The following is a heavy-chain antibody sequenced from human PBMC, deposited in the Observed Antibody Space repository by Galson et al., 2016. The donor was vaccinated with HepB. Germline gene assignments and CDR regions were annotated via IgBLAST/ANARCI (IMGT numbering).Heavy chain of an antibody. CDR1: GFTFSSYN. V-gene: IGHV3-21*01. Sequence: SLRLSCAASGFTFSSYNMNWVRQAPGKGLEWVSSISSSYNYLYYSDSVKGRFTISRDNAKNSLYLQMNSLRADDTAVYYCARDLGKSYYFDYWCQGTLVTVSS. D-gene: IGHD3-16*01. CDR2: ISSSYNYL. J-gene: IGHJ4*02. CDR3: ARDLGKSYYFDY.